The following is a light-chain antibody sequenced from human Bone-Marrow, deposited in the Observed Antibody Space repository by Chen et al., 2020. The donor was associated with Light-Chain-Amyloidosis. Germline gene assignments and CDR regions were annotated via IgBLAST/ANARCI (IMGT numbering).Light chain of an antibody. CDR1: NIGSTS. J-gene: IGLJ3*02. CDR3: QVWDRSSDRPV. CDR2: DDS. Sequence: SYVLTQPSSVSVAPGQTATIACGGNNIGSTSVQWYQQTPGQAPLLVVYDDSDRPSGIPGRLSGSNSGNTATLTISRVEAGDEADYYCQVWDRSSDRPVFGGGTKLTVL. V-gene: IGLV3-21*02.